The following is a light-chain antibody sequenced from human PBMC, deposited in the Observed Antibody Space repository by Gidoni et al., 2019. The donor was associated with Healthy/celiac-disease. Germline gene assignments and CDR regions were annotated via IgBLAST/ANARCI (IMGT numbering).Light chain of an antibody. Sequence: DIHMTQSPSSLSASVGDRVTITCRASQGISNYLAWYQQKPGKVPKLLIYAASTLQSGVPYRFSGSGSGTDFTLTNSSLQPEDVATYYCQKNNSAPRTFGQGTKVEIK. CDR2: AAS. CDR1: QGISNY. CDR3: QKNNSAPRT. V-gene: IGKV1-27*01. J-gene: IGKJ1*01.